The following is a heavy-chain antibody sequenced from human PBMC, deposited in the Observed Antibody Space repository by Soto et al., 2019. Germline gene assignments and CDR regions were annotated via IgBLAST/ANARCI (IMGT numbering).Heavy chain of an antibody. CDR1: GGTFSSYT. J-gene: IGHJ5*02. V-gene: IGHV1-69*08. D-gene: IGHD4-17*01. CDR3: ARDRATVTTLNWFDP. Sequence: QVQLVQSGAEVKKPGSSVKVSCKASGGTFSSYTISWVRQAPGQGLEWMGRIIPILGIANYAQKFQGRVTITADKSTSTAYMELSSLRSEDTAVYYCARDRATVTTLNWFDPWGQGTLVTVSS. CDR2: IIPILGIA.